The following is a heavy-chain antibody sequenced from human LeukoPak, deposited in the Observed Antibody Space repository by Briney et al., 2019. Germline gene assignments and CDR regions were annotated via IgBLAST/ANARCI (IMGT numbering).Heavy chain of an antibody. CDR3: ARVRWGYYYYGMDV. D-gene: IGHD4-23*01. CDR2: ISAYNGNT. J-gene: IGHJ6*02. CDR1: GYTFTSYG. Sequence: GASVKVSCKASGYTFTSYGISWVRQAPGQGLEWMGWISAYNGNTNYAQKLQGRVTMTTDTSTSTAYMGLRSLRSDDTAVYYCARVRWGYYYYGMDVWGQGTTVTVSS. V-gene: IGHV1-18*01.